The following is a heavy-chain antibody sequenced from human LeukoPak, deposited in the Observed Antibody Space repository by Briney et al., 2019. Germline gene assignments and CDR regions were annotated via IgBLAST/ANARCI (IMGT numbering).Heavy chain of an antibody. D-gene: IGHD5-24*01. CDR2: INPNGSI. J-gene: IGHJ6*02. CDR1: AYTLATYY. V-gene: IGHV1-46*01. Sequence: ASVTVSRTPSAYTLATYYIHWLRQAPGQGLEWVGIINPNGSISYAQKFLGRVTMTRDTSTSTVYMELSTLRSEDTAVYYCARSTDGYNGNYYSDWGQGTTVTVSS. CDR3: ARSTDGYNGNYYSD.